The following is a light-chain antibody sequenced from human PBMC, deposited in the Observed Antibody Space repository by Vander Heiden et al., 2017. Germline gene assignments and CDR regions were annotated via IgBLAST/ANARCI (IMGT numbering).Light chain of an antibody. J-gene: IGLJ1*01. CDR2: QDN. CDR1: KLGDKY. Sequence: YPLTPPPAASGSPGQTTSIICSGDKLGDKYVSWYQQKPGQSQVLVIYQDNKRPSGIPGRFSGSNSGNTATLTIGGTQTVDEADYYGLPWDSPPYVFGTGTTVTVL. V-gene: IGLV3-1*01. CDR3: LPWDSPPYV.